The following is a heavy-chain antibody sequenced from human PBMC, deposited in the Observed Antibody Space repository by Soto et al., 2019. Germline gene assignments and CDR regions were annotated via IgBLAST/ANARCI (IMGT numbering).Heavy chain of an antibody. CDR2: ISGSGGST. J-gene: IGHJ6*02. D-gene: IGHD3-22*01. Sequence: GGSLRPSCAASGFTFSSYAMSWVRQAPGKGLEWVSAISGSGGSTYYADSVKGRFTISRDNSKNTLYLQMNSLRAEDTAVYYCAKGNPSYYDSSGYPGPYYYGMDVWGQGTTVTVSS. V-gene: IGHV3-23*01. CDR1: GFTFSSYA. CDR3: AKGNPSYYDSSGYPGPYYYGMDV.